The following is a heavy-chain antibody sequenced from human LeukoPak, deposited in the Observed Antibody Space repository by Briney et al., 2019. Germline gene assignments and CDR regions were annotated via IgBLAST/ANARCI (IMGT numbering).Heavy chain of an antibody. CDR2: ISSSSSYI. V-gene: IGHV3-21*01. CDR3: ARDLARKRKDAFDI. J-gene: IGHJ3*02. Sequence: GGSLRLSCAASGFTFSSYSMNWVRQAPGKGLEWVSSISSSSSYIYYADSVKGRFTISRDNAKNSLYLQMNSLRAEDTAVYYCARDLARKRKDAFDIWGQGTMVTVSS. CDR1: GFTFSSYS.